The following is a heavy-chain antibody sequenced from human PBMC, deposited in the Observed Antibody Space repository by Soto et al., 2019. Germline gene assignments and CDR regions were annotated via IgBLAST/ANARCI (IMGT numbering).Heavy chain of an antibody. V-gene: IGHV4-59*08. D-gene: IGHD6-13*01. CDR1: GGSINNYY. J-gene: IGHJ5*02. CDR2: IHSSGTT. Sequence: QVQLQESGPGLVKASETLSLTCTVSGGSINNYYWNWIRQPPGKGLEWIGYIHSSGTTDYNPSLMSRVTISVDTSKNQFSLKLTSVTAADAAVYYCARHTYTSSWHYWFDPWGQGTLVTVSS. CDR3: ARHTYTSSWHYWFDP.